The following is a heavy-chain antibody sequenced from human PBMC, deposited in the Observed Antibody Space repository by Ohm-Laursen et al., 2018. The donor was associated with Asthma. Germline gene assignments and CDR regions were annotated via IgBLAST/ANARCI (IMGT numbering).Heavy chain of an antibody. V-gene: IGHV3-30*03. D-gene: IGHD5-18*01. CDR2: ISYDGSNK. Sequence: SLRLSCTASGFTFSSYGMHWVRQAPGKGLEWVAVISYDGSNKYYADSVKGRFTISRDNSKNTLYLQMNSLRAEDTAVYYCARDGPYSYESYYGMDVWGQGTTVTVSS. CDR1: GFTFSSYG. CDR3: ARDGPYSYESYYGMDV. J-gene: IGHJ6*02.